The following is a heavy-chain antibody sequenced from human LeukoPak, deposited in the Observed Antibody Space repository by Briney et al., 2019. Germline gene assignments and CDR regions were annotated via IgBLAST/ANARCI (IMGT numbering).Heavy chain of an antibody. D-gene: IGHD1-1*01. CDR3: AYYHVNEEPPTF. J-gene: IGHJ4*02. Sequence: PGGSLRLSCAASGFIFSSYGMSWVRQAPGKGLEGVSGINWNGGSTGYADSVKGRFTISRDNAKNSLYLQMNSLRAEDTAVYYCAYYHVNEEPPTFWGQGTLVTVSS. CDR2: INWNGGST. CDR1: GFIFSSYG. V-gene: IGHV3-20*04.